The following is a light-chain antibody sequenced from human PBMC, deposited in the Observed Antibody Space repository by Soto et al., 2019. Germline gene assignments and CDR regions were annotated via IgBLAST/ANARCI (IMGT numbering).Light chain of an antibody. J-gene: IGKJ4*01. CDR1: QTVRNNY. CDR2: DAS. V-gene: IGKV3-20*01. CDR3: QQFSSYPLT. Sequence: EFVLTQSPGTLSLPPGERATLSCRASQTVRNNYLAWYQQKPGQAPRLLIYDASSRATGIPDRFSGGGSGTDFTLTISRLEPEDFAAYYCQQFSSYPLTFGGGTKVDSK.